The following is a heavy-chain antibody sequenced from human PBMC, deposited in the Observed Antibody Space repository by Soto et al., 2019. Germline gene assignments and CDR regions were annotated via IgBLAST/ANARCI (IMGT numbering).Heavy chain of an antibody. CDR1: GFTFSSYS. J-gene: IGHJ3*02. CDR2: ISSSSSTV. D-gene: IGHD3-9*01. CDR3: ARDQKQYYDILTGYSRHDAFDI. V-gene: IGHV3-48*01. Sequence: EVQLVESGGGLVQPGGSLRLSCAASGFTFSSYSMNWVRQAPGKGLEWVSYISSSSSTVYYADSVKGRFTISRDNAKNSLYLQMNSLRAEDTAVYYCARDQKQYYDILTGYSRHDAFDIWGQGTMVTVSS.